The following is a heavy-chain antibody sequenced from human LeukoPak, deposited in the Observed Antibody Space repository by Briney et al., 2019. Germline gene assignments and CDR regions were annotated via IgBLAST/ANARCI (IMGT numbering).Heavy chain of an antibody. Sequence: GGSLRLSCAASGFTCSSYGMHWVRQAPGRGLEWVAFIRYDGSNKYYADSVKGRFTISRDNSKNTLYLQMNSLRAEDTAVYYCAKGLYDFWSGFDYWGQGTLVTVSS. V-gene: IGHV3-30*02. J-gene: IGHJ4*02. CDR2: IRYDGSNK. CDR1: GFTCSSYG. D-gene: IGHD3-3*01. CDR3: AKGLYDFWSGFDY.